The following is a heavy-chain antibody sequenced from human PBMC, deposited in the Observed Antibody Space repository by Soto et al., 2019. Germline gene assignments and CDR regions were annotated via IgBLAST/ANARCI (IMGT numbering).Heavy chain of an antibody. V-gene: IGHV3-23*01. CDR1: GFTFSSYA. CDR2: ISGSGGST. D-gene: IGHD5-18*01. CDR3: AKIPPGYRYGYFDFDY. Sequence: EVQLLESGGGLVQPGGSLRLSCAASGFTFSSYAMSWVRQAPGKGLEWVSAISGSGGSTYYADSVKGRFTISRDNSKNTLYLQMNSLRAEDTAVYYCAKIPPGYRYGYFDFDYWGQGTLVTVSS. J-gene: IGHJ4*02.